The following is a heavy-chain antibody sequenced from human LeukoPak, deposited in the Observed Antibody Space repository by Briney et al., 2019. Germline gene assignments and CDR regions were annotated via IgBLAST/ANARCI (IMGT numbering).Heavy chain of an antibody. CDR1: GYTFTNYY. Sequence: AASVKVSCKASGYTFTNYYMHWVRQAPGQGLEWVGRIDPNGGGTIYARNLQGRVTMTSDTSTSTVYMELSSLRSDDTAVYYCARGGPYHGWDYWGQGTLVTVSS. V-gene: IGHV1-46*01. CDR2: IDPNGGGT. D-gene: IGHD2-15*01. J-gene: IGHJ4*02. CDR3: ARGGPYHGWDY.